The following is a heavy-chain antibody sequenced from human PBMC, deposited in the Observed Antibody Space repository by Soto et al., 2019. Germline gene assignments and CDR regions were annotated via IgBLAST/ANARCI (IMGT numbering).Heavy chain of an antibody. CDR2: ISSSSSTI. CDR1: GFTFSSYS. V-gene: IGHV3-48*01. CDR3: AREVPGGVSVVVAATPYYYMDV. D-gene: IGHD2-15*01. Sequence: EVQLVESGGGLVQPGGSLRLSCAASGFTFSSYSMNWFRQAPGKGLEWVSYISSSSSTIYYADSVKGRFTISRDNAKNSLYLQMNSLRAEDTAVYYCAREVPGGVSVVVAATPYYYMDVWGKGTTVTVSS. J-gene: IGHJ6*03.